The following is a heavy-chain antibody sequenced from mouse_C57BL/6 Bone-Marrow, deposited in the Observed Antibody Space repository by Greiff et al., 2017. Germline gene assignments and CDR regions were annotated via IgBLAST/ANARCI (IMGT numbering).Heavy chain of an antibody. CDR3: TRGGITTGVDY. CDR2: ISSGGDYI. D-gene: IGHD1-1*01. V-gene: IGHV5-9-1*02. Sequence: EVMLVESGEGLVKPGGSLKLSCAASGFTFSSYAMSWVRQTPEKRLEWVAYISSGGDYIYYADTVKGRFTISRDNARNTLYLQMSSLKSEDTAMYYCTRGGITTGVDYWGQGTSVTVSS. CDR1: GFTFSSYA. J-gene: IGHJ4*01.